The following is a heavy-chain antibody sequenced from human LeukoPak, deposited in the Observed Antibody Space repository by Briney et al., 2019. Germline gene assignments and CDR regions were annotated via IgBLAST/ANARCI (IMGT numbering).Heavy chain of an antibody. V-gene: IGHV3-64D*06. CDR1: GFTFSSYA. D-gene: IGHD3-10*01. CDR3: VKDGGRYGSGSYYLGY. Sequence: PGGSLRLSCAASGFTFSSYAMHWVRQAPGKGLQYVSTISSNGGGTYYADSVKGRFTISRDNSKNTLHLQMSSLRANDRAVYYCVKDGGRYGSGSYYLGYWGQGSLVTVSS. J-gene: IGHJ4*02. CDR2: ISSNGGGT.